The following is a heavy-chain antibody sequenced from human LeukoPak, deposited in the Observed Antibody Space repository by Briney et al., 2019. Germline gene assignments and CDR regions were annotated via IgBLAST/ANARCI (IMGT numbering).Heavy chain of an antibody. J-gene: IGHJ4*02. CDR3: ARDKSMVAAVAPSDY. D-gene: IGHD6-19*01. Sequence: ASVKVSCKASGYSFTGNYMHWVRQAPGQGFEWMGWINPNTGGTNYAQKFKGRVLMTTDTSMSTAYMELRSLRSDDTAVYYCARDKSMVAAVAPSDYWGQGTLVTVSS. CDR2: INPNTGGT. V-gene: IGHV1-2*02. CDR1: GYSFTGNY.